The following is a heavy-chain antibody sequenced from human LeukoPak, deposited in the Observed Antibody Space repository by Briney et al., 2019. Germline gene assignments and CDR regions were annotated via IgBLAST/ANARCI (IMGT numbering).Heavy chain of an antibody. D-gene: IGHD3-9*01. J-gene: IGHJ4*02. Sequence: PSETLSLTCAVYGGSFSGYYWSWIRQPPGKGLEWIGEINHSGSTNYNPSLESRVTISVDTSKNQFSLKLSSVTAADTAVYYCARADILTGYWYYFDYWGQGTLVTVSS. CDR1: GGSFSGYY. CDR3: ARADILTGYWYYFDY. V-gene: IGHV4-34*01. CDR2: INHSGST.